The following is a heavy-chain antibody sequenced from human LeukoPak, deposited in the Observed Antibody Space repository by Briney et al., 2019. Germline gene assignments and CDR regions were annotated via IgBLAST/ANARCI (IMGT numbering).Heavy chain of an antibody. CDR2: ISYDGSNK. J-gene: IGHJ6*03. Sequence: GGSLRLSCAASGFTFSSYGMHWVRQAPGKGLEWVAVISYDGSNKYYADSVKGRFTISRDNSKNTLYLQMNSLRAEDTAVYYCARDPEGQYYYYYYYMDVWGKGTTVTVSS. CDR1: GFTFSSYG. V-gene: IGHV3-30*19. CDR3: ARDPEGQYYYYYYYMDV.